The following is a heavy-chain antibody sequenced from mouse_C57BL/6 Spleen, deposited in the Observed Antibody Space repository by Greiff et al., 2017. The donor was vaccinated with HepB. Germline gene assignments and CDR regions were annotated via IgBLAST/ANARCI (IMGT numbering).Heavy chain of an antibody. V-gene: IGHV1-26*01. Sequence: EVQLQQSGPELVKPGASVKISCKASGYTFTDYYMNWVKQSHGKSLEWIGDINPNNGGTSYNQKFKGKATLTVDKSSSTAYMELRSLTSEDSAVYYCARSRDSSGYDYAMDYWGQGTSVTVSS. D-gene: IGHD3-2*02. CDR1: GYTFTDYY. CDR2: INPNNGGT. J-gene: IGHJ4*01. CDR3: ARSRDSSGYDYAMDY.